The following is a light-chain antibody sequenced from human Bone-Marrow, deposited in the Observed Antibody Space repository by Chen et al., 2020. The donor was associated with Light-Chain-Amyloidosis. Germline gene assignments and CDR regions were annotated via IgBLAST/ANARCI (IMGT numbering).Light chain of an antibody. CDR3: SSDSITNTRV. CDR2: SVT. CDR1: SSDVGGDNH. Sequence: QSALTQPASVSGSPGQSITISCTGTSSDVGGDNHGSWYQQHPDKAPKLMIYSVTNRPSWVPDRVSGSKSDNSASRTIWGRQTEDEADYGCSSDSITNTRVFGSGTRVTVL. J-gene: IGLJ1*01. V-gene: IGLV2-14*01.